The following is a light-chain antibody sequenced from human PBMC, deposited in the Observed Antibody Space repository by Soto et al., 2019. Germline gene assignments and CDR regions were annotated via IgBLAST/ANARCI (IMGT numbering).Light chain of an antibody. CDR3: QKHNGAPFT. CDR2: AAS. V-gene: IGKV1-27*01. Sequence: DIQMTQSPSSLSASIGDSVTITCRASQGITNYLAWYQQKPGKVPKLLIYAASTLQSGVPSRFSGSGSWTDFTLTISSLQPEDVATYYCQKHNGAPFTFGPGTKVDIK. J-gene: IGKJ3*01. CDR1: QGITNY.